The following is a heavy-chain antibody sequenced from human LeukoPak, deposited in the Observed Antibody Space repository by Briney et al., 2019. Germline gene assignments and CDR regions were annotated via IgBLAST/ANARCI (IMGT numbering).Heavy chain of an antibody. J-gene: IGHJ4*02. CDR3: ATGIEMATIPSDY. D-gene: IGHD5-24*01. Sequence: GGSLRLSCTASGFTFSIYNMNWVRQAPGKGLEWVSYISSSSSSIYYADSVKGRFTISRDNSKNTLYLQMNSLRAEDTAVYYCATGIEMATIPSDYWGQGTLVTVSS. V-gene: IGHV3-48*01. CDR2: ISSSSSSI. CDR1: GFTFSIYN.